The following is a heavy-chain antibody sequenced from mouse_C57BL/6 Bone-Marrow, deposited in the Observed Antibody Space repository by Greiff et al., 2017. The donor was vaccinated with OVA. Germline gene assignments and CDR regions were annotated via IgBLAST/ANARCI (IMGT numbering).Heavy chain of an antibody. V-gene: IGHV8-12*01. Sequence: QVTLKVSGPGILQSSQTLSLTCSFSGFSLSTSGMGVSWIRQPSGKGLEWLAHIYWDDDKRYNPSLKSRPTIPKDTSRNQVFLKITSVDTADTATYYCARRADITTVVASLDWYFDVWGTGTTVTVSS. CDR3: ARRADITTVVASLDWYFDV. J-gene: IGHJ1*03. CDR1: GFSLSTSGMG. CDR2: IYWDDDK. D-gene: IGHD1-1*01.